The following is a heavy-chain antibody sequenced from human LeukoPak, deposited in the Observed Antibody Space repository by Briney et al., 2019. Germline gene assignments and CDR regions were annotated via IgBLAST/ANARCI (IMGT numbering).Heavy chain of an antibody. D-gene: IGHD2-2*01. CDR1: GGTFSSYA. Sequence: SVKVSCKASGGTFSSYAISWVRQAPGQGLEWMGGIIPIFGTANYAQKFQGRVTITADESTSTAYMELSSLRSEDTAVYYCARDGGGYCSSTSCHTLDYWGRGTLVTVSS. J-gene: IGHJ4*02. V-gene: IGHV1-69*13. CDR2: IIPIFGTA. CDR3: ARDGGGYCSSTSCHTLDY.